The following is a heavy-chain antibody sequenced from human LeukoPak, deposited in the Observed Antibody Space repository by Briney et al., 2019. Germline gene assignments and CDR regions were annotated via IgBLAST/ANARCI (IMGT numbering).Heavy chain of an antibody. Sequence: GASLRLSCAASGFTFSSYAMSWVRQAPGKGLEWDSAISGSGGSTYYADSVKGRFTISRDNSKNTLYLQMNSLRAEDTAVYYCAKDRAYYDFWSGYYTGATGFDYWGQGTLVTVSS. V-gene: IGHV3-23*01. CDR3: AKDRAYYDFWSGYYTGATGFDY. D-gene: IGHD3-3*01. CDR2: ISGSGGST. J-gene: IGHJ4*02. CDR1: GFTFSSYA.